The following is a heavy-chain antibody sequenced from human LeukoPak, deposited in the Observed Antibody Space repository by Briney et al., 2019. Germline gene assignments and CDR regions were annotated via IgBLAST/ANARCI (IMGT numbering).Heavy chain of an antibody. V-gene: IGHV4-59*01. CDR3: ARANYFDSSGAHDY. CDR1: GGSIIGYY. D-gene: IGHD3-22*01. J-gene: IGHJ4*02. CDR2: IYHSGST. Sequence: PSETLSLTCTVSGGSIIGYYWNWIRQPPGKGLDWIGYIYHSGSTNYNPSLKSRVTISVDTSKNQFSLKLSSVTAADTAVYYCARANYFDSSGAHDYWGQGTLVTVSS.